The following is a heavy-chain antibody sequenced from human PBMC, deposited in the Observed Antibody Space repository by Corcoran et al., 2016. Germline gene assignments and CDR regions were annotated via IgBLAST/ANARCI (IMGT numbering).Heavy chain of an antibody. D-gene: IGHD3-10*01. CDR3: ARDLYGAGMDV. J-gene: IGHJ6*02. V-gene: IGHV4-4*07. CDR2: IYTSGST. Sequence: QVQLQETGPGLVKPSETLSLTCTVSGGSISSYYWSWIRQPAGKGLAWIGRIYTSGSTNYNPSLKSRVTISVDTSKNQFSLKLSSVTAAATAMYYCARDLYGAGMDVGGQGTTVTVSS. CDR1: GGSISSYY.